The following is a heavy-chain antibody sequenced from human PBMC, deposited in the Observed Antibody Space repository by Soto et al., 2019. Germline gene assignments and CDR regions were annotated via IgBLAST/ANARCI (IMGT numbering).Heavy chain of an antibody. V-gene: IGHV3-64*01. CDR2: ISSNGIGT. Sequence: EVQLVESGGGLAQPGGSLRLSCAASGFTFSSDAMDWVRQAPGKGLEYVSGISSNGIGTYYASSVKGRFTISRVNSRDTVYLQMDSLRPEDMAVYYCARRARADYYYMDVWGKGTTVTVS. D-gene: IGHD6-6*01. CDR3: ARRARADYYYMDV. CDR1: GFTFSSDA. J-gene: IGHJ6*03.